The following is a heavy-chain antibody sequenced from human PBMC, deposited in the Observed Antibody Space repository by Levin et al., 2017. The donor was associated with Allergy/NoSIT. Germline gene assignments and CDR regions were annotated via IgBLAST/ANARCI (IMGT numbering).Heavy chain of an antibody. CDR3: ARNGGTYPRFYFDY. Sequence: PGGSLRLSCTTSGFKFGDHAVSWFRQAPGKGLEWVGFIRGKDFGATTEYAASVKGRFTISRDDSESIAYLQMDSLKTEDTALYYCARNGGTYPRFYFDYCGQGTLVTVSS. CDR1: GFKFGDHA. V-gene: IGHV3-49*03. CDR2: IRGKDFGATT. J-gene: IGHJ4*02. D-gene: IGHD1-1*01.